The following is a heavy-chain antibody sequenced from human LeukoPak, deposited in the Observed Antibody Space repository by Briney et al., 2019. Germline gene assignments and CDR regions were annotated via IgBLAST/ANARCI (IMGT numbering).Heavy chain of an antibody. D-gene: IGHD2-2*01. CDR3: ARHGAIVVVPGDDAFDI. J-gene: IGHJ3*02. CDR2: IYTSGST. CDR1: GGSISSYY. Sequence: SETLSLTCTVSGGSISSYYWSWIRQPPGKGLEWIGYIYTSGSTNYNPSLKSRVTISVDTSKNQFSLKLSSVTAADTAVYYCARHGAIVVVPGDDAFDIWGQGTMVTVSS. V-gene: IGHV4-4*09.